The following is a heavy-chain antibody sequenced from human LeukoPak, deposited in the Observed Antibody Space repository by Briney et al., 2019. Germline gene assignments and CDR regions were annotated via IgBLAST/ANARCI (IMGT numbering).Heavy chain of an antibody. CDR3: ARVKGPVRFLEWLPRHYYGMDV. CDR2: MNPNSGNT. J-gene: IGHJ6*02. CDR1: GYTFTSYD. D-gene: IGHD3-3*01. Sequence: ASVKVSCKAPGYTFTSYDINWVRQATGQGLEWMGWMNPNSGNTGYAQKFQGRVTMTRNTSISTAYMELSSLRSEDTAVYYCARVKGPVRFLEWLPRHYYGMDVWGQGTTVTVSS. V-gene: IGHV1-8*01.